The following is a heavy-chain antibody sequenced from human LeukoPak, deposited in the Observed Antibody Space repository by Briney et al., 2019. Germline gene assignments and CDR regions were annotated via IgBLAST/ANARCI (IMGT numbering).Heavy chain of an antibody. CDR2: ISSSGSTI. D-gene: IGHD2-2*01. V-gene: IGHV3-11*01. Sequence: GGSLRLSCAASGSTFSDYYMSWIRQAPGKGLEWVSYISSSGSTIYYADSVKGRFTISRDNAKNSLYLQMNSLGAEDTAVYYCARPYQLPKSHWFDPWGQGTLVTVSS. CDR3: ARPYQLPKSHWFDP. J-gene: IGHJ5*02. CDR1: GSTFSDYY.